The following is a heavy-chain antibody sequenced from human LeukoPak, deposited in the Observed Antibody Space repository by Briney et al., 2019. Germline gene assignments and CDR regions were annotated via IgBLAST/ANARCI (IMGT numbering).Heavy chain of an antibody. CDR3: ARPEGVTNRVMEDY. J-gene: IGHJ4*02. CDR2: ISGSGYNT. D-gene: IGHD2-8*01. V-gene: IGHV3-23*01. CDR1: GFSFSNYA. Sequence: PGGSLRLSCAASGFSFSNYAMSWVRQAPGKGLEWVSSISGSGYNTYYIDSVKGRFTISRDNSKNTLYLQMNSLRAEDTAVYYCARPEGVTNRVMEDYWGQGTLVTVSS.